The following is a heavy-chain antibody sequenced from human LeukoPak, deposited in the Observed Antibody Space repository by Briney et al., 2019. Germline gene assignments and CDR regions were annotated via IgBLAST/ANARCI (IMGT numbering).Heavy chain of an antibody. CDR3: ATGIVVVVAAPPGGYGMDV. CDR1: GFTFSSYA. J-gene: IGHJ6*02. D-gene: IGHD2-15*01. Sequence: PGGSLRLSCAASGFTFSSYAMNWVRQAPGKGLEWVSSISSSSSYIYYADSVKGRFTISRDNAKNSLYLQMNSLRAEDTAVYYCATGIVVVVAAPPGGYGMDVWGQGTTVTVSS. CDR2: ISSSSSYI. V-gene: IGHV3-21*01.